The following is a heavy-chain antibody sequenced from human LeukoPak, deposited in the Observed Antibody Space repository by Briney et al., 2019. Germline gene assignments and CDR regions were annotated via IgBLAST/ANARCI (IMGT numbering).Heavy chain of an antibody. CDR2: ISDSGGST. V-gene: IGHV3-23*01. J-gene: IGHJ4*02. D-gene: IGHD2-2*01. CDR1: GFTFSSYA. Sequence: GGSLRLSCAASGFTFSSYAMSWVRQAPGKGLEWVSVISDSGGSTYYADSVKGRFTISRDNSKNTLYLQMNSLRAEDTAVYYCAKGSRTSCYSGLDNWGQGTLVTVSS. CDR3: AKGSRTSCYSGLDN.